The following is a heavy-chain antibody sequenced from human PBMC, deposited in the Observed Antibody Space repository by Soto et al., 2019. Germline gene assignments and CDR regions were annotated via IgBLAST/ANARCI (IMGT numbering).Heavy chain of an antibody. D-gene: IGHD2-8*01. CDR2: MNPNSGNT. V-gene: IGHV1-8*01. CDR3: ARGAEKTDIVLMVYAMASYWFDP. Sequence: GASVKVSCKASGYTFTSYDINWVRQATGQGLEWMGWMNPNSGNTGYAQKFQGRVTMTRNTSISTAYMELSSLRSEDTAVYYCARGAEKTDIVLMVYAMASYWFDPWGQGTLVTVSS. CDR1: GYTFTSYD. J-gene: IGHJ5*02.